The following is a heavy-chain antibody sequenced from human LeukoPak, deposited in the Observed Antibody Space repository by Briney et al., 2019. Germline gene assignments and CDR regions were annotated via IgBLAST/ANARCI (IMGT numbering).Heavy chain of an antibody. J-gene: IGHJ4*02. Sequence: ASVKVSCKASGYTFTGYYMHWLRPAPGQGLEWMGWINPNSGGTNYAQKFQGRVTMTRDTSISTAYMELSRLRSDDTAVYYCARDRPGDFDYWGQGTLVTVSS. CDR2: INPNSGGT. V-gene: IGHV1-2*02. D-gene: IGHD7-27*01. CDR1: GYTFTGYY. CDR3: ARDRPGDFDY.